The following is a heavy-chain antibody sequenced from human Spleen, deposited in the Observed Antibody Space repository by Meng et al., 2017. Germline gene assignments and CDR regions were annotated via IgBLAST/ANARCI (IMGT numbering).Heavy chain of an antibody. CDR3: ARLLGFYETSGYHPLGWFDP. V-gene: IGHV5-51*01. CDR1: GYRFTSYW. D-gene: IGHD3-22*01. J-gene: IGHJ5*02. Sequence: GESLKISCKGSGYRFTSYWIGWVRQMPGKGLEWMGIIYLGDSDTRYSPSFQGQATISADKSISTAYLQWSSLKASDTAMYYCARLLGFYETSGYHPLGWFDPWGQATLVTVSS. CDR2: IYLGDSDT.